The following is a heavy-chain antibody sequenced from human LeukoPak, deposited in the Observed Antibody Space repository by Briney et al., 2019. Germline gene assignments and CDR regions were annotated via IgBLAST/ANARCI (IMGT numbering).Heavy chain of an antibody. Sequence: PSETLSLTCSVSGYSISNAYYWGWIRQPPGKGLEWIGSIYYSGSIFYNPSLKSRVTISIDTSKNHFSLKLSSVTAADTAVYYCARDDTGYSSGWLKDFDYWGQGTLVTVSS. CDR1: GYSISNAYY. CDR2: IYYSGSI. V-gene: IGHV4-38-2*02. D-gene: IGHD6-19*01. J-gene: IGHJ4*02. CDR3: ARDDTGYSSGWLKDFDY.